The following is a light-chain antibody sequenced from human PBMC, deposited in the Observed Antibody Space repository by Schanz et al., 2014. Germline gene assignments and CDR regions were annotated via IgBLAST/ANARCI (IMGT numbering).Light chain of an antibody. Sequence: EIVMTQSPVTLSVSPGERATLSCRASQSVSSNLAWYQQKPGQAPRLLIYGASTRATGIPARFSGSGSGTEFTLTISRLEPEDFAVYYCQQYGISRFTFGPGTKVDIK. V-gene: IGKV3-15*01. CDR3: QQYGISRFT. J-gene: IGKJ3*01. CDR2: GAS. CDR1: QSVSSN.